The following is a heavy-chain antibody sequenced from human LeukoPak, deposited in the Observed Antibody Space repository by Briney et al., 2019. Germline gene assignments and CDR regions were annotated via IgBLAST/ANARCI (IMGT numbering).Heavy chain of an antibody. V-gene: IGHV3-48*01. CDR3: AELGITMIGGV. CDR1: GFTFSSFG. Sequence: GGSLRLSCAASGFTFSSFGMNWIRQAPGKGLEWVSYISISSSTIYYADSVKGRFTISRDNAKNSVSLQMNSLRAEDTAVYYCAELGITMIGGVWGKGTTVTISS. J-gene: IGHJ6*04. CDR2: ISISSSTI. D-gene: IGHD3-10*02.